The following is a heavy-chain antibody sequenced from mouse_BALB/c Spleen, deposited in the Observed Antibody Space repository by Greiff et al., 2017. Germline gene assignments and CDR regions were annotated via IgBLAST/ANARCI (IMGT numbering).Heavy chain of an antibody. V-gene: IGHV14-3*02. J-gene: IGHJ4*01. D-gene: IGHD2-10*01. CDR2: IDPANGNT. Sequence: VQLQQSGAELVKPGASVKLSCTASGFNIKDTYMHWVKQRPEQGLEWIGRIDPANGNTKYDPKFQGKATITADTSSNTAYLQLSSLTSEDTAVYYCTSLLSRPGDYWGQGTSVTVSS. CDR3: TSLLSRPGDY. CDR1: GFNIKDTY.